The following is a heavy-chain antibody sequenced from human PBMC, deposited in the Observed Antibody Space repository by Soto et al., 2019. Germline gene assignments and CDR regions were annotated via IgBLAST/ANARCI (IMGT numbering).Heavy chain of an antibody. CDR2: IYHRST. CDR1: GGSISSGGYS. D-gene: IGHD6-19*01. J-gene: IGHJ4*02. Sequence: QLQLQESGSGLVKPSQTLSLTCAVSGGSISSGGYSWSWIRQPPGTGLEWIGYIYHRSTYYNPSLNSRVTISVDRPKNQSSLKLTSVTAADTAVYYCASSRIAVALRYWGQGTRVTVSS. V-gene: IGHV4-30-2*01. CDR3: ASSRIAVALRY.